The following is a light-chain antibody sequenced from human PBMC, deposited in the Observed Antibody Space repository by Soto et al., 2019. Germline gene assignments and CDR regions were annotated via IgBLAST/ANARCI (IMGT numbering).Light chain of an antibody. Sequence: DIQMTQSPSTLSGSVGDRVTITCRASQTISSWLAWYQQKPGKAPKILIYKASTLKSGVPSRFSGSGAGTEFTLTISSLQPDDFATYDCQHYNRYSEAFGQGTKVDIK. CDR1: QTISSW. CDR2: KAS. J-gene: IGKJ1*01. CDR3: QHYNRYSEA. V-gene: IGKV1-5*03.